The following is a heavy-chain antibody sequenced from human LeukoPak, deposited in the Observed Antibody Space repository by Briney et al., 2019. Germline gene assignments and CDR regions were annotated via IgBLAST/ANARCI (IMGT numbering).Heavy chain of an antibody. Sequence: PGGSLRLSCAASGFTFSSYWMSWVRQAPGKGLEWVANIKQDGSEKYYVDSVKGRFTISRDNAKSSLYLQMNSLRAEDTAVYYCAREVGEDIWAARSLFDYWGQGTLVTVSS. CDR3: AREVGEDIWAARSLFDY. J-gene: IGHJ4*02. CDR1: GFTFSSYW. V-gene: IGHV3-7*01. D-gene: IGHD6-6*01. CDR2: IKQDGSEK.